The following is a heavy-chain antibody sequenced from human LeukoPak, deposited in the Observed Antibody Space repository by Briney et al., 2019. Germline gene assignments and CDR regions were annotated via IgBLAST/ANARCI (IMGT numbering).Heavy chain of an antibody. V-gene: IGHV3-21*01. CDR2: ISSSSSYI. CDR3: ARDLRGWGLNSD. J-gene: IGHJ4*02. Sequence: GGSLRLSCAASGFTFSSYSMNWVRQAPGKGLEWVSSISSSSSYIYYADSVKGRLTISRDNAKNSLYLQMNSLRAEDTAVYYCARDLRGWGLNSDWGQGTLVTVSS. D-gene: IGHD6-19*01. CDR1: GFTFSSYS.